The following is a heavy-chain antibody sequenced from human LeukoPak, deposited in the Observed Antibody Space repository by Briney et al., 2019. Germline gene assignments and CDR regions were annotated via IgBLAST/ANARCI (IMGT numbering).Heavy chain of an antibody. CDR3: ARDSGSPRGPRGAFDI. D-gene: IGHD1-26*01. CDR1: GFTFDDYD. CDR2: ITWNSDGA. J-gene: IGHJ3*02. Sequence: GGSLRLSCAASGFTFDDYDMHWVRQPPGKGLEWVSGITWNSDGAHYADSVKGRFTISRDNAKNSLYLQMNSLGAEATALYYCARDSGSPRGPRGAFDIWGQGTMVTVSS. V-gene: IGHV3-9*01.